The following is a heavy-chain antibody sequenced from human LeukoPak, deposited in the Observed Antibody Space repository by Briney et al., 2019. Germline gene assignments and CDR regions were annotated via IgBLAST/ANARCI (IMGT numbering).Heavy chain of an antibody. J-gene: IGHJ1*01. CDR3: ARSLVVGATYPYH. Sequence: GGSLRLSCAASGFTFSSYGMSSSSSTIYYADSVKGRFTISRDNAKNSLYLQLNSLRAEGTAVYYCARSLVVGATYPYHWGQGTLVTVSS. CDR1: GFTFSSYG. V-gene: IGHV3-48*01. D-gene: IGHD1-26*01. CDR2: SSSSTI.